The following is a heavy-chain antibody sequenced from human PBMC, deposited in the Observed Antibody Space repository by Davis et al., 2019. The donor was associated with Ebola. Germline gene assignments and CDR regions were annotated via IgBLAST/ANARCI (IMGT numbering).Heavy chain of an antibody. D-gene: IGHD6-13*01. Sequence: PSETLSLTCTVSGGSISSSSYYWGWIRQPPGKGLEWIGSIYYSGSTYYNPSLKSRVTISVDTSKNQFSLKLSSVTAADTAVYYCARTSRSPYSSSCFDYWGQGTLVTVSS. J-gene: IGHJ4*02. CDR1: GGSISSSSYY. CDR2: IYYSGST. V-gene: IGHV4-39*01. CDR3: ARTSRSPYSSSCFDY.